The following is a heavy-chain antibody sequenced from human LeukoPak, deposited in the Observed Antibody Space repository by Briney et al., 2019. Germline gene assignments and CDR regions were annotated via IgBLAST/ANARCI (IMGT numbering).Heavy chain of an antibody. CDR1: GFSFDEYA. D-gene: IGHD6-13*01. CDR3: TKDHPPKYSSSWYRFWYYFDY. Sequence: GGSLRLSCAAFGFSFDEYAMHWVRQAPGKGLEWVSLISGDGGSTHYADSVKGRFTISRGNSKNSLYLQMNSLRTEDTALYYCTKDHPPKYSSSWYRFWYYFDYWGQGTLVTVSS. CDR2: ISGDGGST. V-gene: IGHV3-43*02. J-gene: IGHJ4*02.